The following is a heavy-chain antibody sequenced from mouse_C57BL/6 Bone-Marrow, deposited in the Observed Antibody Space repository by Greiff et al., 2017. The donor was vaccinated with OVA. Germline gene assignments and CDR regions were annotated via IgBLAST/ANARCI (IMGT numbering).Heavy chain of an antibody. Sequence: EVKLQQSGPELVKPGASVKISCKASGYTFTDYYMNWVKQSHGKSLEWIGDINPNNGGTSYNQKFKGKATLTVDKSSSTAYMELRSLTSEDSAVYYCARVYYYGSVYYYAMDYWGQGTSVTVSS. CDR1: GYTFTDYY. J-gene: IGHJ4*01. CDR3: ARVYYYGSVYYYAMDY. V-gene: IGHV1-26*01. CDR2: INPNNGGT. D-gene: IGHD1-1*01.